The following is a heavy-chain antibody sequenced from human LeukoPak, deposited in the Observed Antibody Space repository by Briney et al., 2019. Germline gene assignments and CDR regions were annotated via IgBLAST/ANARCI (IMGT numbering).Heavy chain of an antibody. CDR2: INPDSGDT. J-gene: IGHJ3*02. CDR3: ARHIGAWAFDI. V-gene: IGHV1-2*02. CDR1: GYTFTGHY. Sequence: ASVKVSCKASGYTFTGHYIHWVRQAPGQGLEWMGYINPDSGDTNYAQKFQGRVTLTGDTSITTTYMDLSSLRSDDTAVYYCARHIGAWAFDIWGQGTMVTVSS.